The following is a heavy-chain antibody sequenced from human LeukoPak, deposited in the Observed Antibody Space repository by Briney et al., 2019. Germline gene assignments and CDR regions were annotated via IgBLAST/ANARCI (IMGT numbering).Heavy chain of an antibody. Sequence: PGGSLRLSCAASGFTFSSYAMSWVRQAPGKGLEWVSAISGSGGSTYYADSVKGRFTISRDNSKNTLYLQMNSLRAKDTAVYYCAKFGSYYGVFIDYWGQGTLVTVSS. CDR2: ISGSGGST. J-gene: IGHJ4*02. V-gene: IGHV3-23*01. CDR3: AKFGSYYGVFIDY. D-gene: IGHD1-26*01. CDR1: GFTFSSYA.